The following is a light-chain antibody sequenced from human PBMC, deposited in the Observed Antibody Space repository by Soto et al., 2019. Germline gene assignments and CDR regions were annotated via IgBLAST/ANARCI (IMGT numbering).Light chain of an antibody. J-gene: IGKJ5*01. Sequence: EIVLTQSAATLSLSPGERATLSCRASQSVSTYLAWYQQKPGQAPRLLIYAASTRATGVPARFSGSGSGTEFTLTISSLQSEDFAVYYCQQYNNWPPITFGQGTRLEIK. CDR2: AAS. CDR1: QSVSTY. CDR3: QQYNNWPPIT. V-gene: IGKV3D-15*01.